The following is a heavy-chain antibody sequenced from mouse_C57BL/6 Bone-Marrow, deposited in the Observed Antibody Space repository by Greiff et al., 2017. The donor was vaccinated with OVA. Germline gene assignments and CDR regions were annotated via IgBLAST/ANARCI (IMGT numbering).Heavy chain of an antibody. CDR2: ISSGGSYT. Sequence: EVKLMESGGDLVKPGGSLKLSCAASGFTFSSYGMSWVRQTPDKRLEWVATISSGGSYTYYPDSVKGRFTISRDNAKNTLYLQMSGLKSVDTAMYYCARPFITTVVARNWFAYWGQGTLVTVSA. J-gene: IGHJ3*01. CDR3: ARPFITTVVARNWFAY. V-gene: IGHV5-6*01. CDR1: GFTFSSYG. D-gene: IGHD1-1*01.